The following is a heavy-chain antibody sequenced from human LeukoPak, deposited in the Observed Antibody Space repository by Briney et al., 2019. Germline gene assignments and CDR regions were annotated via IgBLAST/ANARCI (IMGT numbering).Heavy chain of an antibody. CDR1: GYTFDVYY. D-gene: IGHD4-17*01. V-gene: IGHV1-46*02. Sequence: ASVKVSCKASGYTFDVYYIHWVRQAPGQGLEWMGMFNPSSSDTNYAQRFQGRVTLTRDTSTTTVYMNLSGLRPEGTAVYYCARGRTVTNDFDLWGRGTLLTVSS. J-gene: IGHJ2*01. CDR3: ARGRTVTNDFDL. CDR2: FNPSSSDT.